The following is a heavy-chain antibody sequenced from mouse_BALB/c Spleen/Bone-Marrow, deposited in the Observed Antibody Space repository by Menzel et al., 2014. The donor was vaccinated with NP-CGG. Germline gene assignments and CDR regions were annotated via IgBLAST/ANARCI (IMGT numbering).Heavy chain of an antibody. V-gene: IGHV1-4*01. CDR3: ARPKGFALDY. CDR2: VNPRSGYA. CDR1: GYTFTDYT. Sequence: QVQLQQSGAELASPGASVKMSCKASGYTFTDYTIQWVKQRPGQGLEWIGYVNPRSGYANHNQKFKDKATLTADKSSSTAFMQLSSLTSEDSAVYYCARPKGFALDYWGQGTALTVSS. J-gene: IGHJ2*01.